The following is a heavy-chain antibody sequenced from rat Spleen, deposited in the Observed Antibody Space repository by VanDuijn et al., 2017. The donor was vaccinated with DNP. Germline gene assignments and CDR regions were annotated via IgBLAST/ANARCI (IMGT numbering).Heavy chain of an antibody. V-gene: IGHV5-25*01. J-gene: IGHJ1*01. D-gene: IGHD3-8*01. CDR3: AKTGPNQGYFDF. Sequence: EVQLVESGGGLVQPGRSLKLSCAASGFTFSNYDMAWVRQAPTKGLEWVASISPSGGSTYYRDSVKGRFTVSRDNAKSTLYLQMDSLRSEDTATYYCAKTGPNQGYFDFWGPGTMVTVSS. CDR2: ISPSGGST. CDR1: GFTFSNYD.